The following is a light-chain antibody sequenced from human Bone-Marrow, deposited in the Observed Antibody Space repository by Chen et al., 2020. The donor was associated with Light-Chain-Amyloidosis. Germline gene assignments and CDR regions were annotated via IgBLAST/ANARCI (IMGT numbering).Light chain of an antibody. Sequence: SYELTQPPSVSVSPGQTARITCSGDDLPTKYAYWYQQKPGQAPVLVIHRDTERPSGISERFSGSSSVSTATLPISVVQSEGEADYHCQPADSSGTYGVIFGGGTKLTVL. CDR1: DLPTKY. V-gene: IGLV3-25*03. CDR2: RDT. CDR3: QPADSSGTYGVI. J-gene: IGLJ2*01.